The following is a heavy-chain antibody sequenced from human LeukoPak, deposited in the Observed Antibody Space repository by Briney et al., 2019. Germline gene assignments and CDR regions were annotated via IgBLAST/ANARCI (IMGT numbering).Heavy chain of an antibody. CDR1: GFTFSNTW. V-gene: IGHV3-15*05. D-gene: IGHD1-26*01. J-gene: IGHJ4*02. Sequence: GGSLRLSCAASGFTFSNTWMSWVRQAPGKGLEWGGRIKSNDGGTTEYAAPVKGRFTISRDDSQNTLYLQINNLKTEDTAVYYCTTDTGSPKPYYFDYWGQGALVTVSS. CDR3: TTDTGSPKPYYFDY. CDR2: IKSNDGGTT.